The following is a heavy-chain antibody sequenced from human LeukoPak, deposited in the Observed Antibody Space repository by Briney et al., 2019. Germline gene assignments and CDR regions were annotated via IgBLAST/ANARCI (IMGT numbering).Heavy chain of an antibody. CDR1: GYTSTSYG. CDR2: ISAYNGNT. Sequence: ASVKVSCKASGYTSTSYGISWVRQAPGQGLEWMGWISAYNGNTNYAQKLQGRVTMTTDTSTSTAYMELRSLRSDDTAVYYCASWIQLWLLDYWGQGTLVTVSS. V-gene: IGHV1-18*01. CDR3: ASWIQLWLLDY. D-gene: IGHD5-18*01. J-gene: IGHJ4*02.